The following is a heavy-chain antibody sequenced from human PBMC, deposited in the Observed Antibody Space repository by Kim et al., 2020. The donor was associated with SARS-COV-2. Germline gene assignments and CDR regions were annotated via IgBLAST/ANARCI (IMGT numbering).Heavy chain of an antibody. V-gene: IGHV3-30*18. Sequence: GGSLRLSCAASGFTFSSYGMHWVRQAPGKGLEWVAVISYDGSNKYYADSVKGRFTISRDNSKNTLYLQMNSLRAEDTAVYYCANDILTGYYLGGSDYWGQGTLVTVSS. CDR3: ANDILTGYYLGGSDY. D-gene: IGHD3-9*01. J-gene: IGHJ4*02. CDR1: GFTFSSYG. CDR2: ISYDGSNK.